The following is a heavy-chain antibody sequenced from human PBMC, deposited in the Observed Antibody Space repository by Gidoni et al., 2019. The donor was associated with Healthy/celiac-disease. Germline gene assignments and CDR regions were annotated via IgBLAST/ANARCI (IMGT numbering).Heavy chain of an antibody. D-gene: IGHD3-16*02. V-gene: IGHV1-69*06. CDR2: IIPIFGTA. Sequence: QVQLVQSGAEVKKPGSSVKVSCKASGGTFSSYAISWVRPAPGQGLEWMGGIIPIFGTANYAQKFQGIVTITADKSTSTAYMELSSLRSEDTAVYYCASGYDYVWGSYRYHFDYWGQGTLVTVSS. J-gene: IGHJ4*02. CDR3: ASGYDYVWGSYRYHFDY. CDR1: GGTFSSYA.